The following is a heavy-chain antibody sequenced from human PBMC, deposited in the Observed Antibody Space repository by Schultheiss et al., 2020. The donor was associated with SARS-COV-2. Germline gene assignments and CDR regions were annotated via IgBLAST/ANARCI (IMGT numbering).Heavy chain of an antibody. V-gene: IGHV2-5*01. D-gene: IGHD2-2*01. J-gene: IGHJ6*02. CDR1: GFSLSTSGVG. CDR2: IYWNDDK. Sequence: SGPTLVKPTQTLTLTCTFSGFSLSTSGVGVGWIRQPPGKALEWLALIYWNDDKRYSTSLKSRLTISKDTSKSQVVLTMTNMDPVDTATYYCARVPVEGLLYYGMDVWGQGTTVTVSS. CDR3: ARVPVEGLLYYGMDV.